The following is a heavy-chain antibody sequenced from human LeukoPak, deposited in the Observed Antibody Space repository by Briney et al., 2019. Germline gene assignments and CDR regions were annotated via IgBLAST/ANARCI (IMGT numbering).Heavy chain of an antibody. CDR1: GGSISSYY. CDR2: IYYSGST. D-gene: IGHD3-3*02. Sequence: SETLSLTCTVSGGSISSYYWSWIRQPPGKGLEWIGYIYYSGSTNYSPSLKSRVTISVDTSKNQFSLKLSSVTAADTAVYYCARSLAAEFDPCGQGTLVTVSS. J-gene: IGHJ5*02. V-gene: IGHV4-59*01. CDR3: ARSLAAEFDP.